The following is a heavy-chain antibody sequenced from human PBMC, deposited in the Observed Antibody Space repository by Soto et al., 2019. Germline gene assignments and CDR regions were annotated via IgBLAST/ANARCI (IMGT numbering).Heavy chain of an antibody. CDR1: GYSFTGYY. V-gene: IGHV1-2*02. CDR3: ARERRTVDYNNYGMDF. CDR2: INPNSGGT. J-gene: IGHJ6*02. D-gene: IGHD4-17*01. Sequence: ASVKVSRKASGYSFTGYYIHWVRQAPGQGLEWMGWINPNSGGTNYPQKFQGRVTMSRDTSINTAYMEVRRLRSDDTAVYYCARERRTVDYNNYGMDFWGQGTTVTVSS.